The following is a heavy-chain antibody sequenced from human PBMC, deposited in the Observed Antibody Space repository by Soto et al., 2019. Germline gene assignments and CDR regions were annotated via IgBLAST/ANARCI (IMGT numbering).Heavy chain of an antibody. V-gene: IGHV1-69*06. D-gene: IGHD3-3*01. CDR2: IIPIFGTA. CDR1: GGTFSSYA. CDR3: ALRMLEWLVEVGADTGWFDP. Sequence: QVQLVQSGAEVKKPGSSVKVSCKASGGTFSSYAISWVRQAPGQGLEWMGGIIPIFGTANYAQKFQGRVTITTDKSTSTAYMERNSLRAEDTAVYYCALRMLEWLVEVGADTGWFDPWGQGTLVIVTS. J-gene: IGHJ5*02.